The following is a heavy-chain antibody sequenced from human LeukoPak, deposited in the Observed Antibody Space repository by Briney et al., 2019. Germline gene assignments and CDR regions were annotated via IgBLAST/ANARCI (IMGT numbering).Heavy chain of an antibody. J-gene: IGHJ4*02. CDR1: GYSFTNYY. V-gene: IGHV1-46*01. CDR3: ARTRGYYFDY. Sequence: GASVRVSCKASGYSFTNYYMHWVRQAPGQGLGWMTMINPSGGSTTYAQNFQDRVTVTRDMSTSTVYMELSSLTSEDTAVYYCARTRGYYFDYWGQGTLVTVSS. CDR2: INPSGGST.